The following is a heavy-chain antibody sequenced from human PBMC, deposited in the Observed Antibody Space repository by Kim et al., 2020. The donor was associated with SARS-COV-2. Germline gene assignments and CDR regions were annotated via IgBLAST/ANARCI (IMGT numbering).Heavy chain of an antibody. V-gene: IGHV3-23*01. J-gene: IGHJ4*02. CDR3: AKDLVVINRGYFDY. CDR2: ISGGGGST. CDR1: GFTFNNYA. Sequence: GGSLRLSCAASGFTFNNYAMSWVRQAPGKGLEWVSAISGGGGSTYYADSVKGRFTISRDNSKNTLYLQMHSLRAEDTAVYYCAKDLVVINRGYFDYWGQGTLVTVSS. D-gene: IGHD3-22*01.